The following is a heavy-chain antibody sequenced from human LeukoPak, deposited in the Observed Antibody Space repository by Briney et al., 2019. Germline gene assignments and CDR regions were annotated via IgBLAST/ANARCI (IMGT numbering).Heavy chain of an antibody. CDR3: ARDLGGYNYGYSFDY. V-gene: IGHV4-4*07. D-gene: IGHD5-18*01. CDR1: GGSISSYY. Sequence: SETLSLTCTVSGGSISSYYWSWIRQPPGKGLEWIGRIYASGNINYNPSLKSRVTMSVDTSKNQFSLKLFSVTAADTAVYYCARDLGGYNYGYSFDYWGQGTLVTVSS. CDR2: IYASGNI. J-gene: IGHJ4*02.